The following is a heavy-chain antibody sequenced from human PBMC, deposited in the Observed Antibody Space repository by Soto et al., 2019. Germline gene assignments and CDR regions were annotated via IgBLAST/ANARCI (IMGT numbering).Heavy chain of an antibody. V-gene: IGHV1-69*06. CDR1: GGTFSGYA. J-gene: IGHJ6*02. CDR2: IIPIFGTA. D-gene: IGHD2-2*01. CDR3: ARDPSYCSSTSCKDV. Sequence: SVKVSCKASGGTFSGYAISWVRQAPGQGLEWMGGIIPIFGTANYAQKFQGRDTITADKSTSTAYLELSSLRSEDTAVYYCARDPSYCSSTSCKDVWGQGTTVTVSS.